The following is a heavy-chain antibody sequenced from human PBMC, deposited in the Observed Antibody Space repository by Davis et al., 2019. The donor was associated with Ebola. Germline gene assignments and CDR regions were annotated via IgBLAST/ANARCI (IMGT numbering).Heavy chain of an antibody. D-gene: IGHD3-10*01. CDR2: IYPGDSDT. CDR3: ARESDYSGSRSNLFAF. V-gene: IGHV5-51*01. CDR1: GYSFTNYW. Sequence: GESLKISCTGSGYSFTNYWIGWVRQMPGKGLEWMGIIYPGDSDTRYSPSFQGQVTISADKSISTAYLQWSSLKASDTAMYYCARESDYSGSRSNLFAFWGQGTLVTVSS. J-gene: IGHJ4*02.